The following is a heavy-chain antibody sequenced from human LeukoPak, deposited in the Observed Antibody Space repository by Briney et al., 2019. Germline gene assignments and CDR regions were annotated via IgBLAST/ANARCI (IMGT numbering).Heavy chain of an antibody. CDR2: IYYSGST. CDR3: ARASGSYGDIDAFDI. CDR1: GGSISSYY. V-gene: IGHV4-59*01. J-gene: IGHJ3*02. Sequence: SETLSLTGTVSGGSISSYYWSWIRQPPGKGLEWIGYIYYSGSTNYNPSLKRRVTISVDTSKNQFSLKLSSVTAADTAVYYCARASGSYGDIDAFDIWGQGTMVTVSS. D-gene: IGHD1-26*01.